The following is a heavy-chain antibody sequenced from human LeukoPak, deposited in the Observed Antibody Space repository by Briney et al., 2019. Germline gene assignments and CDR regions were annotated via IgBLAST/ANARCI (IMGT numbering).Heavy chain of an antibody. Sequence: GGSLRLSCPASGFTFSSYAMSWVRQAPGKGLEWVSAISGSGGSTYYADSVKSRFTISRDNSKNTLYLQMNSLRAEDTAVYYCAITTVAGDVGLFYWGQGTLVTVSS. CDR1: GFTFSSYA. J-gene: IGHJ4*02. D-gene: IGHD6-19*01. V-gene: IGHV3-23*01. CDR3: AITTVAGDVGLFY. CDR2: ISGSGGST.